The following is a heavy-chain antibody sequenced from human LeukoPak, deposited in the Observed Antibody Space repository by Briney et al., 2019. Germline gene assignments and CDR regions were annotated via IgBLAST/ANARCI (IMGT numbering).Heavy chain of an antibody. CDR3: AKDVIPIAAAGTEFDY. J-gene: IGHJ4*02. CDR1: GFTFSSYS. V-gene: IGHV3-21*04. Sequence: GGSLRLSCAASGFTFSSYSMNWVRQAPGKGLEWVSSISSSSYIYYADSVKGRFTISRDNSKNTLYLQMNSLRAEDTAVYYCAKDVIPIAAAGTEFDYWGQGTLVTVSS. CDR2: ISSSSYI. D-gene: IGHD6-13*01.